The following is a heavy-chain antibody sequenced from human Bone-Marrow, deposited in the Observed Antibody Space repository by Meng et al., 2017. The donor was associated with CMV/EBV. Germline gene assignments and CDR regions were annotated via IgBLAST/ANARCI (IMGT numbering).Heavy chain of an antibody. CDR2: VQYDGSSE. V-gene: IGHV3-30*02. CDR3: AKDDYGVDV. Sequence: GESLKISCAASGFAFRNYAMYWVRQAPGKGLEWVAYVQYDGSSEKYADSVKGRFTISRDSSKNTLYLQMNSLRPEDTAVYFCAKDDYGVDVWGQGTTFTVSS. CDR1: GFAFRNYA. J-gene: IGHJ6*02.